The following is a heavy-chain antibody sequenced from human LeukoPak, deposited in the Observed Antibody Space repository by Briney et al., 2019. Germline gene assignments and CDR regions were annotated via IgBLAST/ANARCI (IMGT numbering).Heavy chain of an antibody. V-gene: IGHV4-61*01. J-gene: IGHJ5*02. Sequence: SETLSLTCTVSGASVSSASYWTWIRQPPGKGVEWIAHIYNGVNTNYNPSLESRVTISVDTSKNQFSLRLNSVTAADTAVYYCARSRAFNSGAFDPWGQGSLVTVSS. CDR1: GASVSSASY. CDR2: IYNGVNT. CDR3: ARSRAFNSGAFDP. D-gene: IGHD1-26*01.